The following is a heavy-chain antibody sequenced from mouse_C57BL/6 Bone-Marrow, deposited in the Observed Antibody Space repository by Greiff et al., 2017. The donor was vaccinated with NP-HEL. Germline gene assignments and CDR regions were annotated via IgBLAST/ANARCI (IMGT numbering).Heavy chain of an antibody. Sequence: EVQLVESGEGLVKPGGSLKLSCAASGFTFSSYAMSWVRQTPEKRLEWVAYISSGGDYIYYADTVKGRFTFSRDNARNTLYLQMSSLKSEDTAMYYGTRDPYYYGRSGDFEVWGTGTTVTVSS. D-gene: IGHD1-1*01. CDR2: ISSGGDYI. V-gene: IGHV5-9-1*02. CDR3: TRDPYYYGRSGDFEV. J-gene: IGHJ1*03. CDR1: GFTFSSYA.